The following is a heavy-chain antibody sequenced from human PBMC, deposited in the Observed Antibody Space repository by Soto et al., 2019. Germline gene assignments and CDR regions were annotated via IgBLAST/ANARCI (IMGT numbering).Heavy chain of an antibody. CDR2: INAGNGNT. Sequence: QVQLVQSGAEAKKPGASVKVSCKASGYTFNSYAMHWVRQAPGQRLEWMGWINAGNGNTKYSQKFQGRVTMTRDTSASTAYMELSSLRSEDTAVYYCARGSGYYYWDDYWGQGTLVTVSS. J-gene: IGHJ4*02. V-gene: IGHV1-3*01. CDR1: GYTFNSYA. D-gene: IGHD3-22*01. CDR3: ARGSGYYYWDDY.